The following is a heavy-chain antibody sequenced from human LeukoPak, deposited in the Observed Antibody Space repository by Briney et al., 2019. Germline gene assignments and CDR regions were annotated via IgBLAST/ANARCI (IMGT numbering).Heavy chain of an antibody. CDR1: GFTFSNYG. Sequence: PGGSLRLSCAASGFTFSNYGMHWVRHAPGKGLEWVALIGYDGSNKYYPDSLKGRFTISRDNSKDTLYLQMNSLRAEDTAVYYCARDRYFDSSYGMDVWGKGTTVTVSS. J-gene: IGHJ6*04. CDR3: ARDRYFDSSYGMDV. V-gene: IGHV3-33*01. D-gene: IGHD3-9*01. CDR2: IGYDGSNK.